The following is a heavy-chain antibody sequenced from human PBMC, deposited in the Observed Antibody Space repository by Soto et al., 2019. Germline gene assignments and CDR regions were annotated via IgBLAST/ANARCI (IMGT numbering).Heavy chain of an antibody. CDR1: GFTFSDYY. Sequence: GGSLRLSCAASGFTFSDYYMSWIRQAPGKGLEWVSYISSSSSYTNYADSVKGRFTISRDNAKNSLYLQMNSLRAEDTAVYYCARYYDSSGSGLYYFDYWGQGTLVTVSS. V-gene: IGHV3-11*06. D-gene: IGHD3-22*01. J-gene: IGHJ4*02. CDR3: ARYYDSSGSGLYYFDY. CDR2: ISSSSSYT.